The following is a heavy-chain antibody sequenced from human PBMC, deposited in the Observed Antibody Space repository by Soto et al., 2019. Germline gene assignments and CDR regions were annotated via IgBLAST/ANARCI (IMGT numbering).Heavy chain of an antibody. V-gene: IGHV3-33*01. Sequence: PGGSLRLSGAASGFTFSSYGMHWVRQAPGKGLEWVAVIWYDGSNKYYADSVKGRFTISRDNPKNTLYLQMNSLRAEDTAVYYCARGGQYSSSWYSTPFDYWGQGTLVTV. J-gene: IGHJ4*02. CDR3: ARGGQYSSSWYSTPFDY. CDR2: IWYDGSNK. CDR1: GFTFSSYG. D-gene: IGHD6-13*01.